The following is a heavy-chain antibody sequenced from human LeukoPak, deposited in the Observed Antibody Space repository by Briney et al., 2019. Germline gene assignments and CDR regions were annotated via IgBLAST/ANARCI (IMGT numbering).Heavy chain of an antibody. Sequence: GGSLRLSCAASGFTFSSYEMNWVRQAPGKGLEWVSSISRSSRYIYYADSVKGRFTISRDNAKNSLYLQMNSLRAEDTAVYYCAKDLGIRYYYDSSGYYYTALDYWGQGTLVTVSS. V-gene: IGHV3-21*04. CDR1: GFTFSSYE. CDR2: ISRSSRYI. D-gene: IGHD3-22*01. J-gene: IGHJ4*02. CDR3: AKDLGIRYYYDSSGYYYTALDY.